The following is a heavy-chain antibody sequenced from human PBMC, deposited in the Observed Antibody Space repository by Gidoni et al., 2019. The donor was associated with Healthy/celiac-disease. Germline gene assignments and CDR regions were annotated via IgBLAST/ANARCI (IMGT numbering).Heavy chain of an antibody. CDR2: ISWNSGSI. Sequence: EVQLVESGGGLVQPGRSLRLSCAASGFPFDDYAMHWVRQAPGKGLEWVSGISWNSGSIGYADSVKGRFTISRDNAKNSLYLQMNSLRAEDTALYYCAKSGRQLVRSWFDPWGQGTLVTVSS. J-gene: IGHJ5*02. CDR3: AKSGRQLVRSWFDP. CDR1: GFPFDDYA. V-gene: IGHV3-9*01. D-gene: IGHD6-13*01.